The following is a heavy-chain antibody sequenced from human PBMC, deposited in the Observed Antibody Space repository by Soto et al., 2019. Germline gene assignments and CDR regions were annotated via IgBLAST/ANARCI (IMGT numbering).Heavy chain of an antibody. CDR3: VKGPALYDSSSFDF. CDR1: GFPFSSYG. CDR2: ISDNGDTT. Sequence: GGSLRLSCSASGFPFSSYGMHWVRQAPGKGLDYVSAISDNGDTTYHADFVKGRFTISRDNSKNTLYLQMSSLRADDTAVYYCVKGPALYDSSSFDFWGQGTQVTVSS. J-gene: IGHJ4*02. D-gene: IGHD3-22*01. V-gene: IGHV3-64D*06.